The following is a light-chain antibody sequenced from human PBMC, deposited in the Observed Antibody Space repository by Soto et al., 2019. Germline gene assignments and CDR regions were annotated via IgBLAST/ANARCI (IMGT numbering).Light chain of an antibody. CDR2: DVS. J-gene: IGLJ2*01. CDR1: SSDVGAYNY. CDR3: SSYTSSSTRV. V-gene: IGLV2-14*01. Sequence: QSVLTQPASVSGSPGQSITISCTGTSSDVGAYNYVSWHQQHPGKAPKLMIYDVSNRPSGVSNRFSGSKSGNTASLTISGLQTEEDDDYYCSSYTSSSTRVFGGGTKLTVL.